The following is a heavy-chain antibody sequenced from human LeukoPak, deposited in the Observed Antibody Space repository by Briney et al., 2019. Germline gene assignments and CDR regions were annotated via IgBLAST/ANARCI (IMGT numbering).Heavy chain of an antibody. CDR2: INHSGST. V-gene: IGHV4-34*01. CDR3: ARVRSAFDI. CDR1: GFTFSSYS. Sequence: GSLRLSCAASGFTFSSYSMNWIRQPPGKGLEWIGEINHSGSTSHNPSLKSRVTISVDTSKNQFSLKLTSVTAADTAVYYCARVRSAFDIWGQGTMVTVFS. D-gene: IGHD3-3*01. J-gene: IGHJ3*02.